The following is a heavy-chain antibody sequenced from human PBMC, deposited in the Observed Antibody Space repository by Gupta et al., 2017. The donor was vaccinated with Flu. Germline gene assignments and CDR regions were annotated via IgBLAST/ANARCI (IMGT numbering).Heavy chain of an antibody. CDR3: ARPLSGIHNYYYYYGMDV. V-gene: IGHV1-69*01. CDR2: IIPIFGTA. Sequence: SWVRQAPGQGLEWMGGIIPIFGTANYAQKFQGRVTITADESTSTAYMELSSLRSEDTAVYYCARPLSGIHNYYYYYGMDVWGQGTTVTVSS. J-gene: IGHJ6*02.